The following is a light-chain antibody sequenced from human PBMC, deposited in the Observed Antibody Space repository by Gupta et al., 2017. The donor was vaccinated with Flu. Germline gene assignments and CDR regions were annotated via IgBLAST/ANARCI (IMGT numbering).Light chain of an antibody. V-gene: IGLV1-44*01. J-gene: IGLJ3*02. CDR2: RDN. CDR3: ATWDDRVDGRV. CDR1: SSNIGSNT. Sequence: QSVLTQPPSASGTPGQRVTMSCSGSSSNIGSNTVDWYQQLPGTAPKLLNYRDNQRPSGVPGRFSGSKSGTSASLAISVLQSEDEADYDYATWDDRVDGRVFGGGTRLTVL.